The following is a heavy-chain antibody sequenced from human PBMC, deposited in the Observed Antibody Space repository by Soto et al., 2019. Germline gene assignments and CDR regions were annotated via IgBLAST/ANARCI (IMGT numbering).Heavy chain of an antibody. CDR1: GFTFSSYA. D-gene: IGHD2-15*01. CDR2: ISGSGGST. V-gene: IGHV3-23*01. CDR3: AKDQRRYCSGGSCRGVNYYMDV. Sequence: GGSLRLSCAASGFTFSSYAMSWVRQAPGKGLEWVSAISGSGGSTYYADSVKGRFTISRDNSKNTLYLQMNSLRAEDTAVYYCAKDQRRYCSGGSCRGVNYYMDVWGKGTTVTVS. J-gene: IGHJ6*03.